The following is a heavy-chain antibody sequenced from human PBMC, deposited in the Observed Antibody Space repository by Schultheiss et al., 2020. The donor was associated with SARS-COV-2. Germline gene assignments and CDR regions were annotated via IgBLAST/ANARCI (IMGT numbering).Heavy chain of an antibody. D-gene: IGHD3-22*01. CDR1: GGSISSGGHY. CDR2: IYYSGNT. J-gene: IGHJ5*02. Sequence: SQTLSLTCTVSGGSISSGGHYWSWIRQLPGKGLEWIGYIYYSGNTYYNPSLKSRVTISVDTSKNQFSLKLSSVTAADTAVYYCARMAFDSSGYYPNWFDPWGQGTLVTVSS. V-gene: IGHV4-31*03. CDR3: ARMAFDSSGYYPNWFDP.